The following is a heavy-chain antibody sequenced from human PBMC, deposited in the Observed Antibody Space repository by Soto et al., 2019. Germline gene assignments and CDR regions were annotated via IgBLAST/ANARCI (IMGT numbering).Heavy chain of an antibody. Sequence: SETLSLTCTVSGGSISSGDYYWSWIRQPPGKGLEWIGYIYYSGSTYYNPSLKSRVTISVDTSKNQFSLKLSSVTAADTAVYYCARGRPSWIQLWFYYFDYWGQGTLVTVSS. J-gene: IGHJ4*02. CDR1: GGSISSGDYY. D-gene: IGHD5-18*01. CDR2: IYYSGST. V-gene: IGHV4-30-4*01. CDR3: ARGRPSWIQLWFYYFDY.